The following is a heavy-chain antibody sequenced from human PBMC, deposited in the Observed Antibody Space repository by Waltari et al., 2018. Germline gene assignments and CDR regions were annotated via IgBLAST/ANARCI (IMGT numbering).Heavy chain of an antibody. CDR3: ASEMTIATTGPRDY. CDR1: GCTFSSYA. CDR2: ISSSSSYI. V-gene: IGHV3-21*01. D-gene: IGHD1-1*01. J-gene: IGHJ4*02. Sequence: EVHLVESGGGLVKPGGSLRLSCAASGCTFSSYAMNWVRQAPGRGLEWVSTISSSSSYIYYTDSVKGRFTISRDNAKNLLYLQMNSLRAEDTAVYYCASEMTIATTGPRDYWGQGTLVTVSS.